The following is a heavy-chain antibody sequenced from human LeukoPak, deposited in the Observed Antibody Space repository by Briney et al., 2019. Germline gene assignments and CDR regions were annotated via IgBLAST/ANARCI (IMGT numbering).Heavy chain of an antibody. J-gene: IGHJ3*02. Sequence: GGSLRLSCAASGFTFSDYYMSWIRQAPGKGLEWVSYISSSGSTIYYADSVKGRFTISRDNAKNSLYLQMNSLRAEDTAVYYCARDITPYDYVWGSYRQDAFDIWGQGTMVTVSS. CDR2: ISSSGSTI. CDR3: ARDITPYDYVWGSYRQDAFDI. V-gene: IGHV3-11*01. CDR1: GFTFSDYY. D-gene: IGHD3-16*02.